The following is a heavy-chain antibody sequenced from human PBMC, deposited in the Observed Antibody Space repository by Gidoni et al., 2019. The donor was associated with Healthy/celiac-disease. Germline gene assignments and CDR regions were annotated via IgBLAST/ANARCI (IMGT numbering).Heavy chain of an antibody. CDR1: GGPISSYY. Sequence: QVQLQESGPGLVQPSETLSLTCTVSGGPISSYYRSWIRQPPRKGLEWIGYIYYSVSTNYNPSLKSRVTISVDTSKNQFSLKLSSVTAADTAVYYCARGYCSGGSCYERPYAFDIWGQGTMVTVSS. D-gene: IGHD2-15*01. CDR2: IYYSVST. J-gene: IGHJ3*02. CDR3: ARGYCSGGSCYERPYAFDI. V-gene: IGHV4-59*01.